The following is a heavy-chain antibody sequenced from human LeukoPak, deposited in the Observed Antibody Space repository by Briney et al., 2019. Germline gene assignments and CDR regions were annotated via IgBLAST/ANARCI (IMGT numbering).Heavy chain of an antibody. D-gene: IGHD2-2*01. CDR2: ISFDGSNK. CDR1: GFTFSDYA. Sequence: GKSLRLSCAASGFTFSDYAMHWVRHTPGKGLEWVAVISFDGSNKFFADSMKGRFTISRDNSKNTVYLQMSSLRAEDTAVYFCARDGYCSSTNCPYYLDYWGQGTLVTVSS. CDR3: ARDGYCSSTNCPYYLDY. V-gene: IGHV3-30*04. J-gene: IGHJ4*02.